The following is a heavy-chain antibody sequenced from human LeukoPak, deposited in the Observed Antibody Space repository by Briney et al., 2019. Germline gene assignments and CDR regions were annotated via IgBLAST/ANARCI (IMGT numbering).Heavy chain of an antibody. J-gene: IGHJ6*03. CDR2: IYSGGST. V-gene: IGHV3-53*01. D-gene: IGHD2-15*01. Sequence: GGSLRLSCAASGFTVSSNYMSWVRQAPGKGLEWVSVIYSGGSTYYADSVKGRFTISRDNSKNTLYLQMNSLRAEDTAVYYCARRVATPPYYYYYYMDVWGKGTTVTVSS. CDR1: GFTVSSNY. CDR3: ARRVATPPYYYYYYMDV.